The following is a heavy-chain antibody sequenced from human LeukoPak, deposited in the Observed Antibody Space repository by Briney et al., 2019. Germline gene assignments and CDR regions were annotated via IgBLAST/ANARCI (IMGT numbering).Heavy chain of an antibody. CDR1: GFTFSSYA. CDR2: ISGSGGST. Sequence: PGGSLRLSCAASGFTFSSYAMSWVRQAPGKGLEWVSAISGSGGSTYYADSVKGRFTISRDNSKNTLYLQMNSLRAEDTAVYYCAKTAAAGRKGIDAFDIWGQGTMVTVSS. J-gene: IGHJ3*02. D-gene: IGHD6-13*01. CDR3: AKTAAAGRKGIDAFDI. V-gene: IGHV3-23*01.